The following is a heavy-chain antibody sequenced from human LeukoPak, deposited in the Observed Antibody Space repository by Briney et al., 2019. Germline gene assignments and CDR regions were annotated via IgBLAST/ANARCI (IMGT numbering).Heavy chain of an antibody. CDR3: AKGGTYDFWSGYSAYYYYYGMDV. J-gene: IGHJ6*02. CDR2: ISGSGGST. Sequence: GGSLRLSCAASGFTVSSNYMSWVRQAPGKGLEWVSAISGSGGSTYYADSVKGRFTISRDNSKNTLYLQMNSLRAEDTAVYYCAKGGTYDFWSGYSAYYYYYGMDVWGQGTTVTVSS. V-gene: IGHV3-23*01. CDR1: GFTVSSNY. D-gene: IGHD3-3*01.